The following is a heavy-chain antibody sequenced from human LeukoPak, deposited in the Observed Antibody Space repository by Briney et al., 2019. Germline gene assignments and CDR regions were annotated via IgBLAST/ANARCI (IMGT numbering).Heavy chain of an antibody. J-gene: IGHJ6*02. Sequence: GSLKLSLATSGIPLCTCSNRWVRPAPREGLGLGSGISGTTSGTYYADSVKGRFTISRDNSKNTLLLQVNSLRAEDTAVYYCAKVRTYFYHGLDVWGQGTTVTVSS. V-gene: IGHV3-23*01. CDR1: GIPLCTCS. CDR3: AKVRTYFYHGLDV. D-gene: IGHD1-14*01. CDR2: ISGTTSGT.